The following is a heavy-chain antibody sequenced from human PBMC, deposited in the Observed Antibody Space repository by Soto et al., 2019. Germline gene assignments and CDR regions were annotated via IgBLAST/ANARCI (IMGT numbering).Heavy chain of an antibody. V-gene: IGHV3-30-3*01. D-gene: IGHD6-19*01. CDR2: LSYDGSNR. Sequence: GGSLRLSFAASGFTFSSYAMHWVRQAPVKGLEWVAVLSYDGSNRYYADSVKGRFTISRDNSKNTLYLQMNSLRAEDTAVYYCATLSRVSSGWSYYFDYWGQGTLVTVSS. CDR3: ATLSRVSSGWSYYFDY. CDR1: GFTFSSYA. J-gene: IGHJ4*02.